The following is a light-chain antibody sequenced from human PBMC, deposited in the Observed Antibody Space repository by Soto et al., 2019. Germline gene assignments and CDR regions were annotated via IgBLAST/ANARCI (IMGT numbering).Light chain of an antibody. V-gene: IGLV2-14*03. J-gene: IGLJ2*01. Sequence: QSALTQPASVSGSPGQSITISCTGTSSDVGGYNFVSWYQHHPAKAPKLMIYDVSNRPSGVSNRFSGSKYGNTASLTISGLQAEDEAHYYCSSFTSSDTLVVFGGGTKLTVL. CDR2: DVS. CDR3: SSFTSSDTLVV. CDR1: SSDVGGYNF.